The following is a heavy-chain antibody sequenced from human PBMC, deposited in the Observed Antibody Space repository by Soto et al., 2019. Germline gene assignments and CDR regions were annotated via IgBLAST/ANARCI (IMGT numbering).Heavy chain of an antibody. CDR1: GYTFNTYG. CDR3: ARDWRGAEGFDP. J-gene: IGHJ5*02. Sequence: QVQLVQSGPEVKKPGASVKVSCKASGYTFNTYGFSWVRQAPGQGLEWVGWIVTHNGDTTYAQKFQGRVTMTIDTSTTTSYMELRSLTSDDTAMYFCARDWRGAEGFDPWGQGTLVTVAS. CDR2: IVTHNGDT. V-gene: IGHV1-18*01. D-gene: IGHD3-3*01.